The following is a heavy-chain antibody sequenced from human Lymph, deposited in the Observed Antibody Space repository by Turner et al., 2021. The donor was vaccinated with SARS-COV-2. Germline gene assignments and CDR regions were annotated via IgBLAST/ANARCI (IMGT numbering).Heavy chain of an antibody. D-gene: IGHD3-3*01. V-gene: IGHV3-30*04. J-gene: IGHJ6*02. CDR2: NSYDGSNK. Sequence: QVQLVESGGGVVQPGRSLRLPCAASGFTFSSYAMHWVRQATGKGLEWVAVNSYDGSNKNYADSVKGRFTISRDNSKNTLYLQMNSLRAEDTAVYYCARDDREFWSGYYTHYYYYGMDVWGQGTTVTVSS. CDR1: GFTFSSYA. CDR3: ARDDREFWSGYYTHYYYYGMDV.